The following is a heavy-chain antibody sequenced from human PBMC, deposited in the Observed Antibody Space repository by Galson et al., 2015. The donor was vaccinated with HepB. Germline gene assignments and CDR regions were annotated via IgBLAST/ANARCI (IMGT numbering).Heavy chain of an antibody. CDR1: GGTFSSYA. Sequence: SVKVSCKAPGGTFSSYAISWVRQAPGQGLEWMGGIIPIFGIANYAQKFQGRVTITADRSTSTAYMELSSLRSEDTAVYYCARGRYYDSSGYYSIRDWGQGTLVTVSS. CDR3: ARGRYYDSSGYYSIRD. CDR2: IIPIFGIA. D-gene: IGHD3-22*01. J-gene: IGHJ4*02. V-gene: IGHV1-69*10.